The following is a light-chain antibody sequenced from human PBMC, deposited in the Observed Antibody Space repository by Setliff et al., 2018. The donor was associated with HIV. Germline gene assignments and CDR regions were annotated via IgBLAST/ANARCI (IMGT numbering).Light chain of an antibody. CDR1: SSDVGAYNY. V-gene: IGLV2-23*02. CDR2: EVN. J-gene: IGLJ1*01. CDR3: CSYAGSSTYV. Sequence: QSALAQPASVSGSPGQSITISCTGTSSDVGAYNYVSWYQQHPGKAPKLMLYEVNKRPSGVSNRFSGSKSGNTASLTISGLQAEDEADYYCCSYAGSSTYVFGTGTKVTVL.